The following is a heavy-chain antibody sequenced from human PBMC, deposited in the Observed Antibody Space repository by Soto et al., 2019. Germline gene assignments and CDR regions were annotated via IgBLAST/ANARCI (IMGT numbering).Heavy chain of an antibody. J-gene: IGHJ4*02. CDR1: GFSLSTYDMG. Sequence: KESGPTLVRPAQTLTLTCDFSGFSLSTYDMGVAWIRQPPGNALEWLALIYWDDDKRYSPSLKDRLAISKDTSSNQVVLTITNMDPGDTATYFCAHAGDYDLLTFDHWGPGTLVTVSS. CDR3: AHAGDYDLLTFDH. D-gene: IGHD4-17*01. V-gene: IGHV2-5*02. CDR2: IYWDDDK.